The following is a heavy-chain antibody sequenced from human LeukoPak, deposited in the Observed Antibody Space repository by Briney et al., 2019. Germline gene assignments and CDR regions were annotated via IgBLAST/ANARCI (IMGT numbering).Heavy chain of an antibody. CDR3: ARDVVVVPAAIHWFDP. Sequence: SVKVSCKASGGTFSSYAISWVRQAPGQGLEWMGGIIPIFGTANYAQKFQGRVTITTDESTSTAYMELSSLRSEDTAVYYCARDVVVVPAAIHWFDPWGQGTLVTVSS. CDR2: IIPIFGTA. J-gene: IGHJ5*02. CDR1: GGTFSSYA. V-gene: IGHV1-69*05. D-gene: IGHD2-2*01.